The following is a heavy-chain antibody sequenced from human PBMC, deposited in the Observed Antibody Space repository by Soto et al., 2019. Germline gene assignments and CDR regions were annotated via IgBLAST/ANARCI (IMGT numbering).Heavy chain of an antibody. Sequence: SVKVSCKTSGGTFSSYAISWVRQAPGQGLEWMGGIVPIVGTTTYAQKFQGRVTMTTDTSTSTAYMELRSLRSDDTAVYYCARDFPGYCISTSCYPSYYYYGMDVWGQGTTVTVSS. CDR2: IVPIVGTT. J-gene: IGHJ6*02. CDR1: GGTFSSYA. CDR3: ARDFPGYCISTSCYPSYYYYGMDV. V-gene: IGHV1-69*05. D-gene: IGHD2-2*01.